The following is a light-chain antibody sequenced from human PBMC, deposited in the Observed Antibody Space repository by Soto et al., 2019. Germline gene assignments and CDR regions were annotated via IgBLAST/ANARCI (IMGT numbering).Light chain of an antibody. V-gene: IGKV1-5*03. J-gene: IGKJ1*01. CDR3: QHYNDYSRV. Sequence: DIQMTQSPSTLSASIGDRVTITCRASQSVDSWLAWYQQQPGKAPKLLIYKASSLQTGVPSRFSGSGSGTEFTLTISSLLPDDFATYYCQHYNDYSRVFGQGTKVEIK. CDR1: QSVDSW. CDR2: KAS.